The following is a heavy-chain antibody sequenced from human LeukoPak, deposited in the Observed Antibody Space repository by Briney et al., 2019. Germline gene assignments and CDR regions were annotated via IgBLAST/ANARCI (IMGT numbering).Heavy chain of an antibody. D-gene: IGHD3-10*01. CDR2: IWYDGSNK. CDR1: GFTFSSYG. Sequence: QSGGSLRLSCAASGFTFSSYGMHWVSQAPGKGLEWVAVIWYDGSNKYYADSVKGRFTISRDNSKNTLYLQMNNLRVEDTAVYYCARDQVGNYYGSGRTLYYYYGMDVWGQGTTVTVSS. V-gene: IGHV3-33*01. J-gene: IGHJ6*02. CDR3: ARDQVGNYYGSGRTLYYYYGMDV.